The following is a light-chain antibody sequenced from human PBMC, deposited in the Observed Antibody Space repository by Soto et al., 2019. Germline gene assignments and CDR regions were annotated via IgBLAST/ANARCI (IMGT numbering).Light chain of an antibody. V-gene: IGLV2-14*01. CDR1: SSDVGGYNY. CDR2: EVS. CDR3: SSYANSIVL. J-gene: IGLJ2*01. Sequence: QSALTQPASVSGSPGQSITISCTGTSSDVGGYNYVSWYQQHPGKAPKLMIYEVSNRPSGVSNRFSGSKSGNTASLTISGLQPEDEADYYCSSYANSIVLFGGGTKLTVL.